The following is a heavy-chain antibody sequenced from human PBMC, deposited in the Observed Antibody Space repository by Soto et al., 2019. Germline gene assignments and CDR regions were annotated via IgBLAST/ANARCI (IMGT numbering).Heavy chain of an antibody. J-gene: IGHJ4*02. Sequence: QVQLVQSGAEVKKPGASVKLSCRTSGYTFTHYDMHWVRQAPGQGLEWLAIINPASGSTNYAQDFQGRVTLTMDTSTTTVYMELSGLRAEDTAIFYCARDLAAGDYWGQGTLVTVSS. D-gene: IGHD6-13*01. CDR3: ARDLAAGDY. CDR2: INPASGST. V-gene: IGHV1-46*01. CDR1: GYTFTHYD.